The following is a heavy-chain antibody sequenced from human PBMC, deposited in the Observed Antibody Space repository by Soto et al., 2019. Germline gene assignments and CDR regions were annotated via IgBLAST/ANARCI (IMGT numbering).Heavy chain of an antibody. CDR3: ARVPELDP. J-gene: IGHJ5*02. CDR2: IYAGGST. V-gene: IGHV3-53*04. CDR1: GFTVSNNY. Sequence: EVQLVESGGGLVQPGGSLRLSCAASGFTVSNNYMNWVRQAPGKGLEWVSTIYAGGSTYYADSVKGRFTISRHNFKNMVYLQMNSLRTEESAVYYCARVPELDPWGQGTLVTVSS.